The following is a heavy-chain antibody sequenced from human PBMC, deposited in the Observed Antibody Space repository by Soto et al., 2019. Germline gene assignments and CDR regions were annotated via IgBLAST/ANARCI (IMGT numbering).Heavy chain of an antibody. CDR3: ARGRGRLRYFDWLPAKYYFDY. Sequence: SETLSLTCAVYGGSFSGYYWSWIRQPPGKGLEWIGEINHSGSTNYNPSLKSRVTISVDTSKNQFSLKLSSVTAADTAVYYCARGRGRLRYFDWLPAKYYFDYWGQGTLVTVSS. CDR2: INHSGST. J-gene: IGHJ4*02. CDR1: GGSFSGYY. V-gene: IGHV4-34*01. D-gene: IGHD3-9*01.